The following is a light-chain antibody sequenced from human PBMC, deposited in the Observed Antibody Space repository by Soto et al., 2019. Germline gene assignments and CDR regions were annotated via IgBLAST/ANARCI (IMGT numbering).Light chain of an antibody. V-gene: IGLV2-14*01. CDR2: DVS. Sequence: QSALTQPASVSGSPGQSINISCTGTSSDVGAYNYVSWYQQHPGKAPKLMIYDVSNRPSGVSNRFSGSKSGNTASLTISGLQAEDEADYYCTSYRGSGTRLYVFGTGTKVTVL. CDR1: SSDVGAYNY. J-gene: IGLJ1*01. CDR3: TSYRGSGTRLYV.